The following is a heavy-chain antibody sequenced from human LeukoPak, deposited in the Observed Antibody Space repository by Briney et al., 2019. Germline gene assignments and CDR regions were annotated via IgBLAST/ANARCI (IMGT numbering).Heavy chain of an antibody. CDR2: INPNSGGT. CDR3: ARDRECSYGLMGHGMDV. Sequence: ASVKVSCKASGYTFTGYYMHWVRQAPGQGLEWMGWINPNSGGTNYAQKFQGRVTMTRDTSISTAYMELSRLRSDDTAVYYCARDRECSYGLMGHGMDVWGQGTTVTVSS. V-gene: IGHV1-2*02. D-gene: IGHD5-18*01. CDR1: GYTFTGYY. J-gene: IGHJ6*02.